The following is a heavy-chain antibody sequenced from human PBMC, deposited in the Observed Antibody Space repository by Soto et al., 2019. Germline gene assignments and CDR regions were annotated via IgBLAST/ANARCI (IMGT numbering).Heavy chain of an antibody. CDR3: VRGGGGGLFDP. D-gene: IGHD2-15*01. CDR1: GFTFGDSY. CDR2: ISPGSRYP. Sequence: PEGSLRRSCAGSGFTFGDSYMSWIRQAPGKGLEWLSYISPGSRYPAYADSVKGRFTISRDNAKRSLYLQMMSLTAEDTAIYYCVRGGGGGLFDPWGQGTMVTVSS. J-gene: IGHJ5*02. V-gene: IGHV3-11*06.